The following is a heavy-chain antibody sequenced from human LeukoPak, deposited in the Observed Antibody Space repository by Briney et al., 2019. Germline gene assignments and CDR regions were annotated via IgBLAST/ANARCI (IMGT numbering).Heavy chain of an antibody. J-gene: IGHJ5*02. CDR1: GGSFSGYY. V-gene: IGHV4-34*01. Sequence: SETLSLTCAVYGGSFSGYYWSWIRQPPGKGLEWIGEINHSGSTNYNPSLKSRVTISVDTSKNQFSLKLSSVTAADTAVYYCARYISSGWSNWFDPWGQGTLVTVSS. CDR3: ARYISSGWSNWFDP. D-gene: IGHD6-19*01. CDR2: INHSGST.